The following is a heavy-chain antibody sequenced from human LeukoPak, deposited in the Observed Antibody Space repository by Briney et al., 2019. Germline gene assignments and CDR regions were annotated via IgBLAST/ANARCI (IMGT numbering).Heavy chain of an antibody. CDR3: ARDPFSYYYDPHYMDV. V-gene: IGHV3-11*04. J-gene: IGHJ6*03. D-gene: IGHD3-22*01. CDR2: ISSSGSTI. Sequence: GGSQRLSCAASGFIFSDYYMSWIRQAPGKGLEWVSYISSSGSTIYYADSVKGRFTISRDNAKNSLYLQMNSLRAEDTAVYYCARDPFSYYYDPHYMDVWGKGTTVTVSS. CDR1: GFIFSDYY.